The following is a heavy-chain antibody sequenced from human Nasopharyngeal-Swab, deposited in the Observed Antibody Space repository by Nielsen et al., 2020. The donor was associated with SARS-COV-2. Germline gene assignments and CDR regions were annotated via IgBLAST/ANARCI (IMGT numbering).Heavy chain of an antibody. CDR1: GFTFSSYG. CDR2: IWYDGSNK. V-gene: IGHV3-33*01. D-gene: IGHD2-2*03. Sequence: GSLKISCAASGFTFSSYGMHWVRQAPGKGLEWVAVIWYDGSNKYYADSVKGRFTISRDNSKNTLYLQMNSLRAEDTAVYYCAREGQTVDIYYYYYMDVWGKGTTVTVSS. J-gene: IGHJ6*03. CDR3: AREGQTVDIYYYYYMDV.